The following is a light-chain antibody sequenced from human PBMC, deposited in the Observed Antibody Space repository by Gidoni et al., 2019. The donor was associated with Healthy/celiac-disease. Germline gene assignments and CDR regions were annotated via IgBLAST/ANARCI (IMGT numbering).Light chain of an antibody. CDR3: QQFNSYLIT. CDR2: DAS. CDR1: QGISSA. Sequence: AIQLTQSPSSLSASVGDRVTITCRASQGISSALAWYQQKPGKAPKLLIYDASSLESGVPSRFSGRGSGTDFTITISSQQPEDFATYYWQQFNSYLITFGQGTRLEIK. V-gene: IGKV1-13*02. J-gene: IGKJ5*01.